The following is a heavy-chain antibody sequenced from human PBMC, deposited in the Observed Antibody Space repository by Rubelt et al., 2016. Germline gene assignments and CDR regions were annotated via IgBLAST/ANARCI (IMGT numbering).Heavy chain of an antibody. CDR3: ARIVGAFYYFYY. Sequence: EVQLVQSGAEVKKPVESLKISCKGSGYSFTSYWIGWVRQMPGKGLEWRGVSYPGDSDTRYRPFCQGQVTISADKSISTAYLQWSSLKASDTAMYYCARIVGAFYYFYYWGQGTLVTVSS. CDR2: SYPGDSDT. V-gene: IGHV5-51*01. J-gene: IGHJ4*02. D-gene: IGHD1-26*01. CDR1: GYSFTSYW.